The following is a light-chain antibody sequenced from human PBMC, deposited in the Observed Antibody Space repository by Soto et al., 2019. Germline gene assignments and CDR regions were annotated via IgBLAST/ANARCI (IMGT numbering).Light chain of an antibody. V-gene: IGLV2-23*02. Sequence: QSVLTQPASVSGSPGQSITISCTGTSSDVGSYNLVSWYQQHPGKAPKLMIYEVSKRPSGVSNRVSGSKSGNTASLTISGLQAEDEADYYCCSYAGSSTPLYVFGTGTKVTVL. CDR1: SSDVGSYNL. CDR3: CSYAGSSTPLYV. CDR2: EVS. J-gene: IGLJ1*01.